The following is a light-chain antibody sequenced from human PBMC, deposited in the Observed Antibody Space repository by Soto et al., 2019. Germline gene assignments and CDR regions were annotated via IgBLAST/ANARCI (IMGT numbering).Light chain of an antibody. CDR3: QQRSNWLT. J-gene: IGKJ4*01. CDR2: DAS. Sequence: EIVLTQSPATLSLSPGERATLSCRASQSVSSYLAWYQQKPGQAPRLLIYDASNRATGIPARFSGSGSGTDFTLTISSLEPEGFAVYYGQQRSNWLTFGGGTKVEIK. CDR1: QSVSSY. V-gene: IGKV3-11*01.